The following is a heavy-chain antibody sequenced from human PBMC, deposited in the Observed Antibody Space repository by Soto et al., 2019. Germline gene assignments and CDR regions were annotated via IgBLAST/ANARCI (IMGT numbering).Heavy chain of an antibody. CDR3: ARDKTQFLEWLLFDY. D-gene: IGHD3-3*01. CDR2: ISSSSSTI. V-gene: IGHV3-48*02. Sequence: GGSLRLSCAASGFTFSSYSMNWVRQAPGKGLEWVSYISSSSSTIYYADSVKGRFTISRDNAKNSLYLQMNSLRDEDTAVYYCARDKTQFLEWLLFDYWGQGTLVTVSS. CDR1: GFTFSSYS. J-gene: IGHJ4*02.